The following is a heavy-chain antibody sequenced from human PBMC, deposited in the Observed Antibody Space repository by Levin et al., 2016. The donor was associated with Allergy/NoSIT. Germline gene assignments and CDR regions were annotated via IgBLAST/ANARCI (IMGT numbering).Heavy chain of an antibody. V-gene: IGHV4-34*01. Sequence: PGKGLEWIGEINHSGSTNYNPSLKSRVTISVDTSKNQFSLKLSSVTAADTAVYYCAREEGGSSGWYLDYWGQGTLVTVSS. CDR2: INHSGST. D-gene: IGHD6-19*01. J-gene: IGHJ4*02. CDR3: AREEGGSSGWYLDY.